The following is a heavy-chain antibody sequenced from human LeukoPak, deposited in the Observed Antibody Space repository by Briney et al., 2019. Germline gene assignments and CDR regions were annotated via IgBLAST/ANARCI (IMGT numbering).Heavy chain of an antibody. CDR2: IIPIFGTA. CDR3: ARGGGIRQFGY. CDR1: GYTFTSNY. Sequence: GASVKVSCKASGYTFTSNYIHWVRQAPGQGLEWMGGIIPIFGTANYAQKFQGRDTITADESTSTAYMELSSLRSEDTAVYYCARGGGIRQFGYWGQGTLVTVSS. J-gene: IGHJ4*02. V-gene: IGHV1-69*13. D-gene: IGHD3-3*02.